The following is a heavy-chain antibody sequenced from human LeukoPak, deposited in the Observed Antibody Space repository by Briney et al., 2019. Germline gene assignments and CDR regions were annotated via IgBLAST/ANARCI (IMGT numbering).Heavy chain of an antibody. V-gene: IGHV4-4*07. CDR2: IYTSGST. J-gene: IGHJ4*02. CDR3: ARDNYYDSSGYKPFDY. D-gene: IGHD3-22*01. Sequence: SSETLSVTYTVSGGSISSYYWSWIRQPAGKGLEWIGRIYTSGSTNYNPSLKSRVTMSVGTSKNQFSLKLSSVTAADTAVYYCARDNYYDSSGYKPFDYWGQGTLVTVSS. CDR1: GGSISSYY.